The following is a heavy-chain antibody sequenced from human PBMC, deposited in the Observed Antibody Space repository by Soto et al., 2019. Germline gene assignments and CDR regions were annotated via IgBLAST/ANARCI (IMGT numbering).Heavy chain of an antibody. J-gene: IGHJ5*02. Sequence: LSLTCAVYGGSFSGYYWSWIRQPPGKGLEWIGEINHSGSTNYNPSLKSRVTISVDTSKNQFSLKLSSVTAADTAVYYCARKPEKYYDFWSGYYTGSDWFDPWGQGTLVTVSS. CDR3: ARKPEKYYDFWSGYYTGSDWFDP. D-gene: IGHD3-3*01. V-gene: IGHV4-34*01. CDR1: GGSFSGYY. CDR2: INHSGST.